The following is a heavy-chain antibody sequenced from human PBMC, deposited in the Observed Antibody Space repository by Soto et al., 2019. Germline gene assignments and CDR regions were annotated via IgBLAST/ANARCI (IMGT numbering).Heavy chain of an antibody. CDR3: ARPITMVRGSPFDY. V-gene: IGHV1-46*01. CDR2: INANGGST. Sequence: ASVKVSCKASGYTFISFYLHWVRQAPGQGLEWMGVINANGGSTSYAQKFQGRVTMTSDTSTSTVYMELSSLRSEDTAAYYCARPITMVRGSPFDYWGQGTLVTVSS. J-gene: IGHJ4*02. D-gene: IGHD3-10*01. CDR1: GYTFISFY.